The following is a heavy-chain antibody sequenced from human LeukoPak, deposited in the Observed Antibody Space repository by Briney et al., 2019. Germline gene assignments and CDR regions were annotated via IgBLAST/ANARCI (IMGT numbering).Heavy chain of an antibody. Sequence: PSETLSLTCSVSGGSIRSSTHYWGWIRQPPGRGLEWIGTIYYTGNTNYNPSLKSRVTISVDTAKSQFSLKLNSVAAADTAIYYCGRLAVTYYYDSSGLPQYYFDYWGQGKLVTVSS. D-gene: IGHD3-22*01. J-gene: IGHJ4*02. CDR2: IYYTGNT. V-gene: IGHV4-39*01. CDR1: GGSIRSSTHY. CDR3: GRLAVTYYYDSSGLPQYYFDY.